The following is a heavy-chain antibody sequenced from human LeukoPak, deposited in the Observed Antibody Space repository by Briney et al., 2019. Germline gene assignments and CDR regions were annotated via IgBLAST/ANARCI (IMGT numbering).Heavy chain of an antibody. D-gene: IGHD3-10*01. Sequence: GGSLTLSCAASGFTFRAYSMNWVRQAPGKGLEGVSFITSTSNDMLYADSVKGRFTVSRDNAKNTLYLQMDSLTAEDTAVYYCAGAAGHYFDYWGQGSLVTVSS. CDR2: ITSTSNDM. J-gene: IGHJ4*02. CDR1: GFTFRAYS. CDR3: AGAAGHYFDY. V-gene: IGHV3-21*05.